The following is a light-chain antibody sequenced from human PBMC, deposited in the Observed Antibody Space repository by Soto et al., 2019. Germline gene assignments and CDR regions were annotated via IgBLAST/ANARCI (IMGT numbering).Light chain of an antibody. V-gene: IGKV3-15*01. J-gene: IGKJ1*01. Sequence: ETVMTQSPATLSVSPGERATVSCTASQSISSNLAWYQQKPGQAPRLLIYGASTRATAIPGRFSGSGSGTEFTLTINGLQSEDFAVYYCQKYNNWPTWTFGQGTKVEIK. CDR2: GAS. CDR1: QSISSN. CDR3: QKYNNWPTWT.